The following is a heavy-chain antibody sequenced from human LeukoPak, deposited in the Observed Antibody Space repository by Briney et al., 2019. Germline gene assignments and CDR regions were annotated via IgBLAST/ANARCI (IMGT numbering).Heavy chain of an antibody. V-gene: IGHV4-59*08. CDR2: IYYSGST. Sequence: SETLSLTCTVSGGSISSYYWSWIRQPPGKGLEWIGYIYYSGSTNYNPSLKSRVTISVDTSKNQFSLKLSSVTAADTAVYYCARRPYSGYDSPFDYWGQGTLVTVSS. J-gene: IGHJ4*02. D-gene: IGHD5-12*01. CDR3: ARRPYSGYDSPFDY. CDR1: GGSISSYY.